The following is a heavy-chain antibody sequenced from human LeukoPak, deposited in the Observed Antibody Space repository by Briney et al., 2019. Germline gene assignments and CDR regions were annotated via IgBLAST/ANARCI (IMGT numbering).Heavy chain of an antibody. CDR3: AREYRYYDFWSGYYRLGNWFDP. J-gene: IGHJ5*02. CDR1: GGSISSYY. V-gene: IGHV4-59*01. Sequence: PSETLSLTCTVSGGSISSYYWSWIRQPPGKGLEWIGYIYYSGSTNYNPSLKSRVTISVDTSKNQFSLKLSSVTAADTAVYYCAREYRYYDFWSGYYRLGNWFDPWGQGTLVTVSS. D-gene: IGHD3-3*01. CDR2: IYYSGST.